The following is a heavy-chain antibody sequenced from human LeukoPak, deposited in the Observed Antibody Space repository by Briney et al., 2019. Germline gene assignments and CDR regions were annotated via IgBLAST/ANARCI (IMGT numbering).Heavy chain of an antibody. J-gene: IGHJ6*02. CDR2: TYYRSKWYN. Sequence: SQTLSLTCAASGDTVSSNSVAWIWMRQSPALDLEWLIKTYYRSKWYNDYAVSVTSRITINPDTSKNQFSMQLNSVTPENTAVYYCARGLGGSGWYPYYYYYGMDVWGQGTTVTVSS. V-gene: IGHV6-1*01. CDR3: ARGLGGSGWYPYYYYYGMDV. CDR1: GDTVSSNSVA. D-gene: IGHD6-19*01.